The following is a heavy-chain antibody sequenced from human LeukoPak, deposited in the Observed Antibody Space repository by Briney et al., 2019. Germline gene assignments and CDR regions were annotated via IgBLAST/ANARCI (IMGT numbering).Heavy chain of an antibody. CDR1: GYTFTGYY. CDR2: INPNSGGT. J-gene: IGHJ4*02. D-gene: IGHD4-17*01. Sequence: ASVKVSCKASGYTFTGYYMHWVRQAPGQGLEWMGWINPNSGGTNYAQKFQGRVTMTGDTSISTAYMELSRLRSDDTAVYYCARVPRTTVTDPFDYWGQGTLVTVSS. V-gene: IGHV1-2*02. CDR3: ARVPRTTVTDPFDY.